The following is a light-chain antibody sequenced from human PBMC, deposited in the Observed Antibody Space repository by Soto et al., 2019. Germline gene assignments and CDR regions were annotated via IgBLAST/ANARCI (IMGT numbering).Light chain of an antibody. J-gene: IGKJ3*01. CDR2: GTS. CDR1: QSVPSTY. CDR3: QQRSNWPLT. V-gene: IGKV3D-20*02. Sequence: VLSQSPGRVSLSPGERATLSCRASQSVPSTYFAWYQQKPGQPPRLLISGTSNRATGIPDRFSGSGSGTDLTLTISRLEPEDFAVYYCQQRSNWPLTFGPGTKVDIK.